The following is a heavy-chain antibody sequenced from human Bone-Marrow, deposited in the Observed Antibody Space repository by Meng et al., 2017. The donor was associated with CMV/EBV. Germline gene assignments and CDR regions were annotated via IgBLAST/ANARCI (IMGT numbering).Heavy chain of an antibody. Sequence: SETLSLTCTVSGYSISSGYYWGWIRQPPGKGLEWIGSIYYSGSTYYNPSLKSRVTISVDTSKNQFSLKLSSVTAADTAVYYCARERRCTYYYDKGFDPWGQGTLVTVSS. CDR3: ARERRCTYYYDKGFDP. J-gene: IGHJ5*02. CDR2: IYYSGST. D-gene: IGHD3-22*01. CDR1: GYSISSGYY. V-gene: IGHV4-38-2*02.